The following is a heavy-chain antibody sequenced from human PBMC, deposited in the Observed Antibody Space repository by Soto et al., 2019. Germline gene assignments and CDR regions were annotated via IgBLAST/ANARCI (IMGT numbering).Heavy chain of an antibody. CDR1: ADSVSSGVYY. CDR3: ATGNAWGFLLAY. CDR2: IYYSGST. Sequence: LGLTCTFSADSVSSGVYYWSWIRQHPVTGLEWIGYIYYSGSTYYNPSLRGRVTISLDTSENHFSLSLSPVTAADTAVYYCATGNAWGFLLAYWGRGTLVTGSS. J-gene: IGHJ4*02. D-gene: IGHD7-27*01. V-gene: IGHV4-31*03.